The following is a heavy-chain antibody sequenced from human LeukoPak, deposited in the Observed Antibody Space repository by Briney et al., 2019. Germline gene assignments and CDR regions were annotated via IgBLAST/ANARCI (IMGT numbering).Heavy chain of an antibody. CDR1: GFIFGGYH. D-gene: IGHD3-22*01. J-gene: IGHJ4*02. Sequence: GGPLRLSCEGSGFIFGGYHMNWVRQAPGKGLEWVSYISSSGSTIYYADSVKGRFTISRDNAKNSLYLQMNSLRAEDTAAYYRARDGRALIHYYDSSGYLGYWGQGTLVTVSS. CDR3: ARDGRALIHYYDSSGYLGY. V-gene: IGHV3-11*01. CDR2: ISSSGSTI.